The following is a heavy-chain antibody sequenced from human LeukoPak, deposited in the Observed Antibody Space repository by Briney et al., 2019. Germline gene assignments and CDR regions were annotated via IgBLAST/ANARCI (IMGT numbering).Heavy chain of an antibody. CDR2: MNPNGGNT. V-gene: IGHV1-8*01. J-gene: IGHJ3*01. CDR1: GYTFTTYD. CDR3: VYASSGIAFDV. Sequence: EASVKVSCLASGYTFTTYDINWVRQATGQGLEWMGWMNPNGGNTGYPQKFQGRVTMTRNTSISTAYMGLSSLRSDDTAVYYCVYASSGIAFDVWGQGTVVTVSS. D-gene: IGHD2/OR15-2a*01.